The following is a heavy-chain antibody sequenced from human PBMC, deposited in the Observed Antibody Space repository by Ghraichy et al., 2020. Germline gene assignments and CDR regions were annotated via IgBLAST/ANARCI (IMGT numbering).Heavy chain of an antibody. CDR3: AREYCRGGSCFFGTGGSHFDY. J-gene: IGHJ4*02. CDR2: INTGGTNL. D-gene: IGHD2-15*01. CDR1: GFTFNRYW. Sequence: GESLHISCAASGFTFNRYWMHWVRQAPGEGLVWVSRINTGGTNLIYADSVKGRFTISRDNAKNTLFLQMNSLRAEDTAVYYCAREYCRGGSCFFGTGGSHFDYWGQGTLVTVSS. V-gene: IGHV3-74*01.